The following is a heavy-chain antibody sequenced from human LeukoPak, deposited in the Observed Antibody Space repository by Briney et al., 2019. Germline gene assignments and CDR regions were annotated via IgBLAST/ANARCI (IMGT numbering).Heavy chain of an antibody. CDR1: GFTFGDYS. V-gene: IGHV3-49*04. J-gene: IGHJ4*02. Sequence: GGSLRLSCTASGFTFGDYSMNWVRQAPGKGLEWVGFIRSKAYGGTTEYAASVKGRFTISRDDSKSIAYLQMNSLKTEDTAVYYCTRGRRATHDYWGQGTLVTVSS. D-gene: IGHD1-26*01. CDR2: IRSKAYGGTT. CDR3: TRGRRATHDY.